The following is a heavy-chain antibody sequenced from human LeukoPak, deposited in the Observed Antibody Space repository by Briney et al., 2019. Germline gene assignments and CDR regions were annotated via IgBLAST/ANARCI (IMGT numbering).Heavy chain of an antibody. J-gene: IGHJ6*02. Sequence: GGSLRLSCAASGFTVSSNYMSWVRQAPGKGLEWVSVIYSGGSTYYADSVKGRFTISRHNSKNTLYLQMTSLRAEDTAVYYCATQSPHCTNGVCYRHYYGMDVWGQGTTVTVSS. CDR3: ATQSPHCTNGVCYRHYYGMDV. CDR1: GFTVSSNY. D-gene: IGHD2-8*01. CDR2: IYSGGST. V-gene: IGHV3-53*04.